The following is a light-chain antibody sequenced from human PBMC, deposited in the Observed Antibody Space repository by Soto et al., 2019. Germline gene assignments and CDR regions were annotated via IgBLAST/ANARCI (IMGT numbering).Light chain of an antibody. V-gene: IGKV3-15*01. CDR1: QSVSTD. CDR2: GAS. Sequence: IEMTQSPATLSVSLGERATLSCRASQSVSTDLAWYQQKPGQAPRLLIFGASTRATGIPARFSGSGSGTEFILTISSLQSEDSAVYYCHQYNYWPPETFGQGTKVEIK. CDR3: HQYNYWPPET. J-gene: IGKJ1*01.